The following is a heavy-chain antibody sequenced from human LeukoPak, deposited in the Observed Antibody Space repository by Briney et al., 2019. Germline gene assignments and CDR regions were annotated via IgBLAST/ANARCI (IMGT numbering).Heavy chain of an antibody. Sequence: GGSLRLSCAASGFTVSSSYMSWVRQAPGRGLEWVSVIYSGGITYYADSVKGRFTISRDNANNSVSLQMNSLRAEDTAVYYCARSEKNYDFWTGEDYWGQGTLVTVSS. CDR1: GFTVSSSY. V-gene: IGHV3-66*01. CDR3: ARSEKNYDFWTGEDY. CDR2: IYSGGIT. J-gene: IGHJ4*02. D-gene: IGHD3-3*01.